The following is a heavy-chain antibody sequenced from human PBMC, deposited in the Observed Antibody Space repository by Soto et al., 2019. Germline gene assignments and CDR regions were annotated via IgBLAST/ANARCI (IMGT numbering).Heavy chain of an antibody. V-gene: IGHV3-15*02. CDR2: IDGGKT. D-gene: IGHD1-26*01. Sequence: EVQLVESGGALVEPGGSLRLSGAASGFPFNNARRSWVRQAPGKGLDWVGRIDGGKTDFAAPVEGRFTFSRDDSRNTLFLQMNSLKTEDTGVYYCTSNAAAKVGTLSYWGQGTLVTVSS. CDR3: TSNAAAKVGTLSY. J-gene: IGHJ4*02. CDR1: GFPFNNAR.